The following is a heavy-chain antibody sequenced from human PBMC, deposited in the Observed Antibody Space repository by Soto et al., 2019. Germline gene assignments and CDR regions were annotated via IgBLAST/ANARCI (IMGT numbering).Heavy chain of an antibody. V-gene: IGHV5-51*01. J-gene: IGHJ6*02. CDR2: IYPGDSDT. D-gene: IGHD5-18*01. Sequence: GESRKISCKGSGYSFTSYWIGWVRQMPGKGLEWMGIIYPGDSDTRYSPSFQGQVTISADKSISTAYLQWSSLKASDTAMYYCARSALQYSYGFYGMDVWAQGNTVTGSS. CDR1: GYSFTSYW. CDR3: ARSALQYSYGFYGMDV.